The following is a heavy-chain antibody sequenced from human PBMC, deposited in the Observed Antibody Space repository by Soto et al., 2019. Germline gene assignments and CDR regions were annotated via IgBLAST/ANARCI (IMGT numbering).Heavy chain of an antibody. V-gene: IGHV4-30-4*01. Sequence: TLSLTCTVSGGSISSGDYYWSWIRQPPGKGLEWIGYIYYSGSTYYNPSLKSRVTISVDTSKNQFSLKLSSVTAADTAVYYCARVDSSGYYYDAFDIWGQGTMVTVSS. D-gene: IGHD3-22*01. J-gene: IGHJ3*02. CDR1: GGSISSGDYY. CDR2: IYYSGST. CDR3: ARVDSSGYYYDAFDI.